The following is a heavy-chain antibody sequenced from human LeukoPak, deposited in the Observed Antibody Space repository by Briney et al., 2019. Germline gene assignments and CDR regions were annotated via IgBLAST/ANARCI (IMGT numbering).Heavy chain of an antibody. Sequence: PGGSLRLSCAASGFTVSSNYMSWVRQAPGKGLVWVSRINLDGSTTTYADSVKGRFTISRDNAKNTLYLQMNSLRAEDTALYYCARDRTVSALRRDYMDVWGKGTTVTVSS. CDR3: ARDRTVSALRRDYMDV. CDR2: INLDGSTT. CDR1: GFTVSSNY. D-gene: IGHD4-17*01. V-gene: IGHV3-74*01. J-gene: IGHJ6*03.